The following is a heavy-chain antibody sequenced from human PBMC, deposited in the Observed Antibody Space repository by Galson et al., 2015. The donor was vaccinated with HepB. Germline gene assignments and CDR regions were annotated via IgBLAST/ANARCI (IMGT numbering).Heavy chain of an antibody. D-gene: IGHD3-3*01. V-gene: IGHV3-30-3*01. CDR2: ISYDGNNK. CDR3: ARDQVTIFGGNRSFVS. Sequence: SLRLSCAASRFTFATYAMHWVRQAPGKGLEWVAVISYDGNNKYYRDSVKGRFTISRDNSKNTLYLQMSSLRGEDTAVYYCARDQVTIFGGNRSFVSWGQGALVTVSS. CDR1: RFTFATYA. J-gene: IGHJ4*02.